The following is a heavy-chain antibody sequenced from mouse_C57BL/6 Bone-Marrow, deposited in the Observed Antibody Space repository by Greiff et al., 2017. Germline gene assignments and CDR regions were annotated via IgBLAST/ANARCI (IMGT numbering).Heavy chain of an antibody. J-gene: IGHJ3*01. CDR3: ASRGFAY. Sequence: QVQLQQSGPELVKPGASVKISCKASGYSFTSSYIHWVKQRPGQGLEWIGWIYPGSGNTKYTEKFKGKATLTADTSSSTAYMQLSSLTSEDSAVYYCASRGFAYWGKGTLVTVSA. V-gene: IGHV1-66*01. D-gene: IGHD3-1*01. CDR1: GYSFTSSY. CDR2: IYPGSGNT.